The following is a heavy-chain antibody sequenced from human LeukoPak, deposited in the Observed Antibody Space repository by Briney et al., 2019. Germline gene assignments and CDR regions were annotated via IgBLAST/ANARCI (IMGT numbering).Heavy chain of an antibody. D-gene: IGHD4-11*01. CDR3: ARSKIDY. CDR1: GFTFSSYA. V-gene: IGHV3-7*01. CDR2: INEGGSEK. J-gene: IGHJ4*02. Sequence: GGSLRLSCAASGFTFSSYAMHWVRQAPGKGLEWVANINEGGSEKYYADSVEGRFTISRDNAKNSLDLQMNSLRADDTAIYYCARSKIDYWGQGTLVTVSS.